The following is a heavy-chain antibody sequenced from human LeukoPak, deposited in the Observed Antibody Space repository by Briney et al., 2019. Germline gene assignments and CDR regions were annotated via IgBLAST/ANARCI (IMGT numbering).Heavy chain of an antibody. V-gene: IGHV3-7*01. CDR2: IRQDGGAK. CDR1: GFIFNDFW. J-gene: IGHJ4*02. CDR3: ARDAPFSRAGFDY. Sequence: GGSLRLSCIASGFIFNDFWMSWVRQAPGEGLEWVANIRQDGGAKNYVDSVKGRFTISRDNAKKSLYLQMNSLRAEDTAVYYCARDAPFSRAGFDYWGQGTLVTVSS.